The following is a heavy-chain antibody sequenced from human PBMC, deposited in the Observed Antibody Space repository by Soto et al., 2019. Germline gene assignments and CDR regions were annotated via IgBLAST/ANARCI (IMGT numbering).Heavy chain of an antibody. Sequence: PSETLSLTCAVSGGSISSGYYWSWIRQPPGKGLEWIGEINHSGSTNYNPSLKSRVTISVDTSKNQFSLKLSSVTAADTAVYYCARGRQTYSGSLRGGGYYYYYGMDVWGQGTTVTVSS. CDR2: INHSGST. J-gene: IGHJ6*02. CDR3: ARGRQTYSGSLRGGGYYYYYGMDV. V-gene: IGHV4-34*01. CDR1: GGSISSGYY. D-gene: IGHD1-26*01.